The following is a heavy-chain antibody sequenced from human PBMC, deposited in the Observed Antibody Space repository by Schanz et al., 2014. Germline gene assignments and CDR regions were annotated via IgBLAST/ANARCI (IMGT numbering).Heavy chain of an antibody. Sequence: QVRLVESGGGVVQPGRSLRLSCAASGFTFSSYGMHWVRQAPGKGLEWVAVIWYDGSNKYYADSVKGRFTISRDNAENTLFLQMNSLRAEDTAVYYCARKVVATIGGYYDNWGQGTLVIVSS. CDR2: IWYDGSNK. CDR3: ARKVVATIGGYYDN. CDR1: GFTFSSYG. D-gene: IGHD5-12*01. V-gene: IGHV3-33*01. J-gene: IGHJ4*02.